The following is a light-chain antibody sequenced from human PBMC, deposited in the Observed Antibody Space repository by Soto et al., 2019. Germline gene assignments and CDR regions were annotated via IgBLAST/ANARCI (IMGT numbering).Light chain of an antibody. CDR3: QQYSNYPRT. V-gene: IGKV1-9*01. J-gene: IGKJ1*01. CDR2: VAS. Sequence: IQLTQSPSSLSASVGDRVTISCRASQGISTFLAWYQQKPGKAPKLLIYVASTLQAGVPSRFGGSGSGTDFTLTIISLQPEDLATYYCQQYSNYPRTFGQGPKVEIK. CDR1: QGISTF.